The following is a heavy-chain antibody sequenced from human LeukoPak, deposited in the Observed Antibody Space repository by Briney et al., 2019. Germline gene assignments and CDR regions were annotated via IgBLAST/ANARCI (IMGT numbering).Heavy chain of an antibody. CDR3: AKDDGSWYPVGCHDY. CDR1: GFTFSIYA. J-gene: IGHJ4*02. Sequence: PGGSLRLSCAASGFTFSIYAMSWVRQAPGRGLEWVSAISGSGGSTYYADSVKGRFTISRDNSKNTLYLQMNSLRAEDTAVYYCAKDDGSWYPVGCHDYWGQGTLVTVSS. CDR2: ISGSGGST. D-gene: IGHD6-13*01. V-gene: IGHV3-23*01.